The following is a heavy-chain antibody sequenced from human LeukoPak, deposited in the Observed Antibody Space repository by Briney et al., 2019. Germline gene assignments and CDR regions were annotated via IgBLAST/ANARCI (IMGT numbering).Heavy chain of an antibody. J-gene: IGHJ1*01. D-gene: IGHD1-26*01. CDR3: ARDYRLTQIQY. CDR2: IYYSGST. CDR1: GYSISSGYY. V-gene: IGHV4-38-2*02. Sequence: PSETLSLTCTVSGYSISSGYYWGWIRQPPGKGLEWIGSIYYSGSTYYNPSLKSRVNISVDKSKNQFSLKLSSVTAADTAVYYCARDYRLTQIQYWGQGTLVTVSS.